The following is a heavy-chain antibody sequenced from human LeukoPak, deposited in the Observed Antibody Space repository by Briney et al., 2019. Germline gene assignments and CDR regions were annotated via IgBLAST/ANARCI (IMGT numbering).Heavy chain of an antibody. V-gene: IGHV4-59*08. CDR2: IYDSGST. D-gene: IGHD4-11*01. Sequence: SETLSLTCTVSGGSISSYYWSWIRQPPGKGLEWIGYIYDSGSTNYNPSLKSRVTISVDTSKSQFSLRLSFVTAADTAVYYCARHGLRSYSNYWFAPCGQGTLVTVSS. J-gene: IGHJ5*02. CDR1: GGSISSYY. CDR3: ARHGLRSYSNYWFAP.